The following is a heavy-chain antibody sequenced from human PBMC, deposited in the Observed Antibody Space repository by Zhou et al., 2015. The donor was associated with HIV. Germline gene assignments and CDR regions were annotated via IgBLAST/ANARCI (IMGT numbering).Heavy chain of an antibody. CDR3: ARDPLATRSSDPYFFDH. V-gene: IGHV1-69*01. CDR2: IIPIFGTT. J-gene: IGHJ4*02. CDR1: GGTFNNYA. Sequence: QVQLVQSGAEVKKPGSSVKVSCKASGGTFNNYAISWVRQAPGQGLEWMGGIIPIFGTTNYAQKFQGRVTITADESTSTASMELSGLRSEDTAVYYCARDPLATRSSDPYFFDHWGQGTLVSVSS. D-gene: IGHD3-16*01.